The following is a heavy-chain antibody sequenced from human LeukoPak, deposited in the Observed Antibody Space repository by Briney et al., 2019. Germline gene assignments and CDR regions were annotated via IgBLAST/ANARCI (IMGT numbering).Heavy chain of an antibody. J-gene: IGHJ4*02. CDR3: ARGGIQVSGIDEFDY. V-gene: IGHV3-13*01. CDR1: GFTFIDYD. D-gene: IGHD6-19*01. Sequence: VGALRLSCAASGFTFIDYDMHGVRRVRGKGLNCVSSIGIRCDTHYSGSVKGRFTSSSEHAESPLSLHMNSLRPEHTALYYCARGGIQVSGIDEFDYWGQGPLVTVSS. CDR2: IGIRCDT.